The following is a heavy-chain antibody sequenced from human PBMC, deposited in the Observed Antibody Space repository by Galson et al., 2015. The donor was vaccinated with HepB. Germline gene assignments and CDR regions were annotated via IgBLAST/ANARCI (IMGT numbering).Heavy chain of an antibody. Sequence: SVKVSCKASGYTLTNYHFHWVRQAPGQGPEWMGKIFAGGGNTRYAERFQGRVTLTRDSSTSTIYMEVSSLRSDDTAVYYCARETPDTYYFDYWGQ. CDR2: IFAGGGNT. D-gene: IGHD2-15*01. J-gene: IGHJ4*02. CDR1: GYTLTNYH. CDR3: ARETPDTYYFDY. V-gene: IGHV1-46*01.